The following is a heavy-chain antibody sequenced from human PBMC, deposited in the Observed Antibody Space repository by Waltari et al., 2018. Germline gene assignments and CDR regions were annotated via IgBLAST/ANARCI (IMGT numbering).Heavy chain of an antibody. Sequence: EVQLVESGGGLVQPGGSLRLSCAASGFTFSTYEMNWVRQDTGKGLEWASYISSSGSTIYYADSVKGRFTISRDNAKNSLYLQMNSLRAEDTAVYYCARESSSSWYYYYGMDVWGQGTTVTVSS. CDR3: ARESSSSWYYYYGMDV. CDR2: ISSSGSTI. CDR1: GFTFSTYE. D-gene: IGHD2-2*01. V-gene: IGHV3-48*03. J-gene: IGHJ6*02.